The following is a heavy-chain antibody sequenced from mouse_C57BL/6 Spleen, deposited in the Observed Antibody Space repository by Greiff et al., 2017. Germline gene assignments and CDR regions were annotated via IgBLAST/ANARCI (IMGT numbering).Heavy chain of an antibody. Sequence: EVKLQQSGPELVKPGASVKIPCKASGYTFTDYNMGWVKQSHGKSLEWIGDIKPNHGGTSYNQKFKGKATLTVDKSSSTAYMELRSLTSDDTAVYYWARAIYYYGRYFDYWGQGTTLTVSS. CDR1: GYTFTDYN. CDR2: IKPNHGGT. V-gene: IGHV1-18*01. CDR3: ARAIYYYGRYFDY. D-gene: IGHD1-1*01. J-gene: IGHJ2*01.